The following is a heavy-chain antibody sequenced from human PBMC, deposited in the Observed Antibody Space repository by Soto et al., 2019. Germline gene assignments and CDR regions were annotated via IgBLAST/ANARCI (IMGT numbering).Heavy chain of an antibody. CDR2: ISQDGAIA. D-gene: IGHD1-1*01. Sequence: VQLVESGGGLVQPGGSLRLSGAPLGFAFGSYWMHWVRQAPGKGLWWVSRISQDGAIATQADSVKGRFTISRDNAKSTLFLQMNSLRADDTAVYYCLRDQRHWNEFADQWGQGTLVTVSS. J-gene: IGHJ4*02. V-gene: IGHV3-74*01. CDR3: LRDQRHWNEFADQ. CDR1: GFAFGSYW.